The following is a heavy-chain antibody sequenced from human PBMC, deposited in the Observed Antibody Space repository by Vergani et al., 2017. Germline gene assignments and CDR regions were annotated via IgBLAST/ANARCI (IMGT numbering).Heavy chain of an antibody. J-gene: IGHJ3*02. CDR2: ISGSGGST. Sequence: VQLVESGGGVVQPGRSLRLSCAASGFTFSSYGMSWVRQAPGKGLEWVSAISGSGGSTYYADSVKGRFTISRDNSKNTLYLQMNSLRAEDTAVYYCAKTQEYSGSSWAFDIWGQGTMVTVSS. CDR1: GFTFSSYG. V-gene: IGHV3-23*04. CDR3: AKTQEYSGSSWAFDI. D-gene: IGHD1-26*01.